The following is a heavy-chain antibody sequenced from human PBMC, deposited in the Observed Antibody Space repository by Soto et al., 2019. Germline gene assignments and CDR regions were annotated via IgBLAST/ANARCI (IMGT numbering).Heavy chain of an antibody. Sequence: EVQLVESGGGLVKPGGSLRLSCAASGFSVTNAWMNWVRQAPGKGLEWVGRIRSKPDGGATEYAAPVKGRFTISRDDLENTLNLQMNSLNTEDTAMYYCTRDPHEARYWGQGTLVTVSS. D-gene: IGHD6-6*01. CDR3: TRDPHEARY. CDR1: GFSVTNAW. CDR2: IRSKPDGGAT. V-gene: IGHV3-15*07. J-gene: IGHJ4*02.